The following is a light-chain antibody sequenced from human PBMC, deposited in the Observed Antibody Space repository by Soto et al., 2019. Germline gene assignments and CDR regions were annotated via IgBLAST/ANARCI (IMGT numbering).Light chain of an antibody. CDR3: QQSYSTPLT. V-gene: IGKV1-39*01. J-gene: IGKJ4*01. CDR2: AAS. Sequence: DIQMTQSPSSLSASVGDRVTITCRASQDISRYLNWYQQKPGKAPKLLMHAASSLQSGVPSTFSGSASGTHFNLTISSLQPEDFATYYCQQSYSTPLTVGGGTKVEIK. CDR1: QDISRY.